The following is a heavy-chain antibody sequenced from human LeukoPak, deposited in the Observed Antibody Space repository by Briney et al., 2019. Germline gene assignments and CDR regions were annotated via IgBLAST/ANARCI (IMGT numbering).Heavy chain of an antibody. V-gene: IGHV3-30-3*01. CDR1: GFTFSSYA. Sequence: GGSLRLSCAASGFTFSSYAMHWVRQAPGKGLEWVAVISYDGSNKYYADSVKGRFTISRDNSKNTLYLQMNSLRAEDTAVYYCAKDRYTMVRGDFDYWGQGTLVTVSS. CDR3: AKDRYTMVRGDFDY. D-gene: IGHD3-10*01. J-gene: IGHJ4*02. CDR2: ISYDGSNK.